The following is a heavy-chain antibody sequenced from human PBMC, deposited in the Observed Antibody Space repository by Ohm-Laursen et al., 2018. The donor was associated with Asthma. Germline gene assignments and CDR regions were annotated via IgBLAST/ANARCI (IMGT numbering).Heavy chain of an antibody. CDR1: GDPISDTYT. CDR2: ISYSGTP. D-gene: IGHD1-1*01. J-gene: IGHJ4*02. CDR3: LRSRTRGAFDY. Sequence: TLSLTCTVSGDPISDTYTWGWVRQPPGKGLEYIGTISYSGTPYDNPSLRSRVTISVDTSKNQFSLKVSSVTAADTAVYYCLRSRTRGAFDYWGQGTLVTVSS. V-gene: IGHV4-39*01.